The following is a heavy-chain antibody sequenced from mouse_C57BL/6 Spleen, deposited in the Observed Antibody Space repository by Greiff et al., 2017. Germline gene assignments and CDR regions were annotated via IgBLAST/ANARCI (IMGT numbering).Heavy chain of an antibody. CDR1: GFTFSDYY. V-gene: IGHV5-16*01. J-gene: IGHJ2*01. CDR2: INYDGSST. CDR3: ARDQGEGYFDY. Sequence: EVKLVESEGGLVQPGSSMKLSCTASGFTFSDYYMAWVRQVPEKGLEWVANINYDGSSTYYLDSLKSRFIISRDNAKNILYLQMSSLKSEDTATYYCARDQGEGYFDYWGQGTTLTVSS.